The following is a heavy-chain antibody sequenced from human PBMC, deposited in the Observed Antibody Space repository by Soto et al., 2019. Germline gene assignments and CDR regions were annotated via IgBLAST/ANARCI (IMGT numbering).Heavy chain of an antibody. CDR2: FDPEDGET. D-gene: IGHD3-22*01. J-gene: IGHJ6*02. CDR1: GYTLTELS. CDR3: ATLLYDSSGYPMHYYYYGMDV. Sequence: ASVKVSCKVSGYTLTELSMHWVRQAPGKGLEWMGGFDPEDGETIYAQKFQGRVTMTEDTSTDTAYMELSSLRSEDTAVYYCATLLYDSSGYPMHYYYYGMDVWGQGTTVTVSS. V-gene: IGHV1-24*01.